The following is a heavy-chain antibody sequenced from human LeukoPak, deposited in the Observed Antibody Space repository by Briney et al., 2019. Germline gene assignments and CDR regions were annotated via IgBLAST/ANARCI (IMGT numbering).Heavy chain of an antibody. CDR2: IIPIFITP. Sequence: SVKVSCKASGGTFRNDAISWVRQAPGQGLEWMGGIIPIFITPNYSQNFQGGVTITADESTSTAYMELSSLRYEDTAVYYCARARGYSYAPTGPFDYWGQGTLVTVSS. V-gene: IGHV1-69*01. CDR3: ARARGYSYAPTGPFDY. J-gene: IGHJ4*02. D-gene: IGHD5-18*01. CDR1: GGTFRNDA.